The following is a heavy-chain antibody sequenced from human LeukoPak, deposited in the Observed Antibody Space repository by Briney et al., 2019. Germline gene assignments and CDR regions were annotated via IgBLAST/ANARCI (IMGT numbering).Heavy chain of an antibody. CDR1: GFTFSSYW. D-gene: IGHD2-2*01. V-gene: IGHV3-74*03. CDR2: INGDGTST. Sequence: PGGSLRLSCAASGFTFSSYWMHWVRQAPGKGLVWVSRINGDGTSTTYADSVKGRFTISRDNAKNTLYLQMSSLSAEDTAVYYCARSAIVIVPPAIWFDPWGQGILVTVTS. CDR3: ARSAIVIVPPAIWFDP. J-gene: IGHJ5*02.